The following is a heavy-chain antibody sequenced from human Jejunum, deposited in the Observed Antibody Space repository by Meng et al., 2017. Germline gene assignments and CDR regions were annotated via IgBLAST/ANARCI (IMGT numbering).Heavy chain of an antibody. V-gene: IGHV4-39*07. D-gene: IGHD5-12*01. J-gene: IGHJ4*02. CDR1: GGSIRSSSSY. CDR2: IYYSETT. CDR3: ARWGIMSGYDYESAY. Sequence: QVPLHESRPGLVKTSETLSLTCYVSGGSIRSSSSYWGWVRQPPGEGLEWIGNIYYSETTYYNPSLKSRVTIGIDTSKNLFSLRLTSVTAADTGIYYCARWGIMSGYDYESAYWGQGRLVTVSS.